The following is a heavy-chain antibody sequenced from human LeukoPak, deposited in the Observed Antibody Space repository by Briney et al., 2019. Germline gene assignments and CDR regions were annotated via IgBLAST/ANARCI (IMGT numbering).Heavy chain of an antibody. Sequence: GGSLRLSCAASGFTFNSYWMHWVRQAPGKGLVWVSRINTDGSSTSYADSVKGRFTISRDNAKNSLYLQMNSLRAEDTAVYYRARGQVWYQLLYDYFDSWGQGTLVTVSS. D-gene: IGHD2-2*02. CDR1: GFTFNSYW. J-gene: IGHJ4*02. CDR3: ARGQVWYQLLYDYFDS. CDR2: INTDGSST. V-gene: IGHV3-74*01.